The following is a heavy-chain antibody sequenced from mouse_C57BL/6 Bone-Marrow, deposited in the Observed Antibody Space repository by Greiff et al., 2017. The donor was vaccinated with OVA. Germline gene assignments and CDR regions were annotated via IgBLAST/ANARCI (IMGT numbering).Heavy chain of an antibody. D-gene: IGHD1-1*01. Sequence: QVQLQQSGAELARPGASVKLSCKASGYTFTSYGISWVKQRTGQGLEWIGEIYPRSGNTYYNEKFKGKATLTADKSSSTAYMELRSLTSEDSAVYFCARPGVVATEYFDVWGTGTTVTVSS. V-gene: IGHV1-81*01. CDR3: ARPGVVATEYFDV. J-gene: IGHJ1*03. CDR2: IYPRSGNT. CDR1: GYTFTSYG.